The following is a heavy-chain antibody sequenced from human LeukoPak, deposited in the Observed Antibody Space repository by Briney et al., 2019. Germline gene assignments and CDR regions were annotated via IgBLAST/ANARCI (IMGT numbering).Heavy chain of an antibody. J-gene: IGHJ4*02. CDR1: GFTFSSYA. Sequence: GGSLRLSCAASGFTFSSYAMHWARQAPGKGLEWVAVISYDGSNKYYADSVKGRFTISRDNSKNTLYLQMNSLRAEDTAVYYCARESGRVVPFDYWGQGTLVTVSS. D-gene: IGHD3-3*01. V-gene: IGHV3-30-3*01. CDR2: ISYDGSNK. CDR3: ARESGRVVPFDY.